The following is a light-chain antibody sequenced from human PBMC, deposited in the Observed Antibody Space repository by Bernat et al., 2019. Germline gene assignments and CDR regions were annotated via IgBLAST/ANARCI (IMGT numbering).Light chain of an antibody. CDR1: SSNIGSTY. V-gene: IGLV1-47*02. Sequence: QSVLTQPPSASGTPGQRVTISCSGGSSNIGSTYVYWYQQLPGTAPNDFIYSNNQRPSGVPDRFSGSKSGTSASLAISGLRSEDEADYYCAAWGGSLSGRVFGGGTQLTVL. CDR2: SNN. CDR3: AAWGGSLSGRV. J-gene: IGLJ3*02.